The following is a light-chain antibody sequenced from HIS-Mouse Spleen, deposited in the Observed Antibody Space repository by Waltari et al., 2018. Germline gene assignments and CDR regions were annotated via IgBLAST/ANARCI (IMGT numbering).Light chain of an antibody. CDR2: AAS. CDR1: QSISSY. V-gene: IGKV1-39*01. J-gene: IGKJ2*01. Sequence: DIQMTQSPSSLSASVGDRVTITCRASQSISSYLNWYQQKPGKAPKLLIYAASRLKSGVPSRFSGSGSGTDVTLTISSLQPEDFATYYCQQSYSTPYTFGQGTKLEIK. CDR3: QQSYSTPYT.